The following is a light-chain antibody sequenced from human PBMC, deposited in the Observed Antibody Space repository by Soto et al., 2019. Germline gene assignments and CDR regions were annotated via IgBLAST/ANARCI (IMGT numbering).Light chain of an antibody. CDR3: QSYDSSLSAAV. CDR2: SNS. CDR1: TSNIGAGYD. Sequence: QSVLTQPPSVSGAPGQKVIISCTGSTSNIGAGYDVHWYQQLPGTAPKLLIYSNSNRPSGVPDRLSGSKSGTSASLAITGLQVEDEAHYYCQSYDSSLSAAVFGGGTKLTVL. J-gene: IGLJ3*02. V-gene: IGLV1-40*01.